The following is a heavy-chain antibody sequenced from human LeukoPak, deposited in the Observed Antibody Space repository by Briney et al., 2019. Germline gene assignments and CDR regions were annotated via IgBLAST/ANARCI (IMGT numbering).Heavy chain of an antibody. J-gene: IGHJ6*02. CDR3: ARADRTTVAYYGMDV. CDR2: IYHSGST. Sequence: WETLSLTCAVSGGSISSSNWWSWVRQPPGKGLEWIGEIYHSGSTNYNPSLKSRVTISVDKSKNQFSLKLSSVTAADAAVYYCARADRTTVAYYGMDVWGQGTTVTVSS. V-gene: IGHV4-4*02. D-gene: IGHD4-23*01. CDR1: GGSISSSNW.